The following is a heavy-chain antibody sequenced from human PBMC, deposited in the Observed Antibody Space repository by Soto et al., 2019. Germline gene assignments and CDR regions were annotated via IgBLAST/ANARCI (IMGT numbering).Heavy chain of an antibody. CDR3: ARDRGFEEVYFDY. D-gene: IGHD6-25*01. CDR1: GFTFGYYW. CDR2: ISSSSSTI. J-gene: IGHJ4*02. Sequence: GESLKISCAASGFTFGYYWMSWVRQAPGKGLEWVSYISSSSSTIYYADSVKGRFTISRDNAKNSLYLQMNSLRDEDTAVYYCARDRGFEEVYFDYWGQGTLDTVSS. V-gene: IGHV3-48*02.